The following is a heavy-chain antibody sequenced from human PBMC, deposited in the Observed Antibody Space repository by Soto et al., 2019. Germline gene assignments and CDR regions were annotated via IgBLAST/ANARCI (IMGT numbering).Heavy chain of an antibody. CDR3: ARQSTMITFGEVILSGVAFDI. CDR2: SYYSGSN. V-gene: IGHV4-39*01. Sequence: QLQLQESGPGLVKPSETLSLTYTVSGGSISSSSYYWGWIRQPPGKGLEWIGSSYYSGSNYYNPSLKTRVTTSLDTYKNQFPLKLCSVAAADTAVYYCARQSTMITFGEVILSGVAFDIWGQGTIVTVSS. CDR1: GGSISSSSYY. J-gene: IGHJ3*02. D-gene: IGHD3-16*02.